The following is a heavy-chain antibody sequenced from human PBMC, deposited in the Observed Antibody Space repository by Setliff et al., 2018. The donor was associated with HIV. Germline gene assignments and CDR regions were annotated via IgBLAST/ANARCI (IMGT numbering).Heavy chain of an antibody. Sequence: ASVKVSCKVSRYTLTELSIHWVRQTPGKGLEWMGGFDPEDGETIYAQNFQGRVTMSEDISTDTGYMELRSLTSEDTAVCFCAAARRTVSILRGAFHVWGQGTLVTVSS. CDR3: AAARRTVSILRGAFHV. J-gene: IGHJ3*01. D-gene: IGHD4-17*01. V-gene: IGHV1-24*01. CDR2: FDPEDGET. CDR1: RYTLTELS.